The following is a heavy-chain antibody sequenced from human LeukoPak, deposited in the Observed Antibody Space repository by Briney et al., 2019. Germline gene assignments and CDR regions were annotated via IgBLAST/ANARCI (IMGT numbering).Heavy chain of an antibody. D-gene: IGHD2-2*01. Sequence: SETLSLTCTVSGGSISSYYWSWIRQPPGKGLEWIGYIYYSGSTNYNPSLKSRVTISVDKSKNQFSLKLSSVTAADTAMYYCARGPRMVAMNGYAFDIWGPGTTVIVSS. J-gene: IGHJ3*02. CDR2: IYYSGST. CDR1: GGSISSYY. V-gene: IGHV4-59*12. CDR3: ARGPRMVAMNGYAFDI.